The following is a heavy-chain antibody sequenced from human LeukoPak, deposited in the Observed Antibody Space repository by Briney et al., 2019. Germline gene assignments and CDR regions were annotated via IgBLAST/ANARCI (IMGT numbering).Heavy chain of an antibody. J-gene: IGHJ4*02. Sequence: ASVKVSCKASGYTFTSSGISWVRQATGQGLEWMGWINAYNGNTNYAQKLQGRVTMTTDTSTSTAYMELRSLRSDDTAVYYCARVSAYYYDSSGYCGLDYWGQGTLVTVSS. CDR3: ARVSAYYYDSSGYCGLDY. V-gene: IGHV1-18*01. CDR2: INAYNGNT. D-gene: IGHD3-22*01. CDR1: GYTFTSSG.